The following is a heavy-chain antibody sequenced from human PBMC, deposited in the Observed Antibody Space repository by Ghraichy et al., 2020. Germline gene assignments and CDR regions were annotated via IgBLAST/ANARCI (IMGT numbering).Heavy chain of an antibody. V-gene: IGHV3-64D*06. J-gene: IGHJ3*02. D-gene: IGHD3-10*01. Sequence: GESLNISCSASGFTFSSYAMHWVRQAPGKGLEYVSAISSNGGSTYYADFVKGRFTIYRDNSKNTLYLQMSSLRAEDTAVYYCVKLIHGDDAFDIWVQGTMVTVSS. CDR3: VKLIHGDDAFDI. CDR1: GFTFSSYA. CDR2: ISSNGGST.